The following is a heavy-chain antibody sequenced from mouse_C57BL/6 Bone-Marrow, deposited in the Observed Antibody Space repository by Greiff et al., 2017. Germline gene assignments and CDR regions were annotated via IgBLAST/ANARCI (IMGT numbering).Heavy chain of an antibody. Sequence: QVQLKQSGPELVKPGASVKISCKASGYTFTDYYINWVKQRPGQGLEWIGWIFPGSGSTYYNEKFKGKATLTVDKSSSTAYMLLSSLTSEDSACYVCARRYGYDPAWLAYWGQGTLVTVSA. J-gene: IGHJ3*01. D-gene: IGHD2-2*01. CDR2: IFPGSGST. CDR1: GYTFTDYY. CDR3: ARRYGYDPAWLAY. V-gene: IGHV1-75*01.